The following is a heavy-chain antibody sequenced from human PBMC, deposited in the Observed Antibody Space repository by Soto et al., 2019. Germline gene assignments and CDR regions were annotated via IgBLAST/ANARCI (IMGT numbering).Heavy chain of an antibody. CDR1: GFSFSSYW. J-gene: IGHJ4*02. CDR3: VRDVGFDYVN. CDR2: IKQDESEK. Sequence: EVQLVESGGGLVQPGGSLRISCKGSGFSFSSYWMSWVRQAPGKGLEWVASIKQDESEKYYVDSVKGRFTISRDNVDDSVFLHMSSRIAADTAVYFCVRDVGFDYVNWGQGTLVTFSS. D-gene: IGHD3-16*01. V-gene: IGHV3-7*01.